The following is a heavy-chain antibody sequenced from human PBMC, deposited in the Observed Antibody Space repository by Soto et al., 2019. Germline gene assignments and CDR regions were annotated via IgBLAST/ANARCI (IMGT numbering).Heavy chain of an antibody. V-gene: IGHV1-2*02. D-gene: IGHD3-22*01. Sequence: ASVKVSCKASGYTFTEYYIHWVRQAPGQGLEWMGWINPNSGGTNYAQKFQSRVTMTRDTSISTAYMELSSLRSDDTAVYYCAREDYDSSGYSTYFQNWAQGTLVTVSS. CDR3: AREDYDSSGYSTYFQN. J-gene: IGHJ1*01. CDR1: GYTFTEYY. CDR2: INPNSGGT.